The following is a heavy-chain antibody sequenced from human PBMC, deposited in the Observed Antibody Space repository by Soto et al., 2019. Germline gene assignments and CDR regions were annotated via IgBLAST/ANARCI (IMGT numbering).Heavy chain of an antibody. Sequence: QVQLVQSGAEVKKPGSSVKVSCKASGGTFSSYTISWVRQAPGQGLEWMGRIIPILGIANYAQKFQGRVTXTADKSTSTAYMELSSLRSEDTAVYYCAMEDGSSTSCYRDYWGQGTRVTVSS. J-gene: IGHJ4*02. CDR2: IIPILGIA. CDR3: AMEDGSSTSCYRDY. D-gene: IGHD2-2*02. V-gene: IGHV1-69*02. CDR1: GGTFSSYT.